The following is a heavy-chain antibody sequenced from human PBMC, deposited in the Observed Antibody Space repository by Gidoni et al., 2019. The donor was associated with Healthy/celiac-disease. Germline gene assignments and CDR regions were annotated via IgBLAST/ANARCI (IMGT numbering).Heavy chain of an antibody. V-gene: IGHV3-30-3*01. CDR1: GFTFSSYA. CDR2: ISYDGSNK. CDR3: ARDRFPGDY. Sequence: QVQLVESGGGVVQPGRSLSLSCAASGFTFSSYAMHWVRQAPGKGLEWVAVISYDGSNKYYADSVKGRFTISRDNSKNTLYLQMNSLRAEDTAVYYCARDRFPGDYWGQGTLVTVFS. J-gene: IGHJ4*02. D-gene: IGHD2-21*01.